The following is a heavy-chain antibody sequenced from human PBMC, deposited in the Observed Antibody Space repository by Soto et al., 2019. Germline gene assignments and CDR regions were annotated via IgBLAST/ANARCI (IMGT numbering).Heavy chain of an antibody. D-gene: IGHD3-10*01. J-gene: IGHJ4*02. V-gene: IGHV1-69*06. CDR1: GATFNTYA. Sequence: QVQLVQSGAEMKKPGLSVKVSCQSSGATFNTYAMNWVLQAPGQGPEWMGDISPMFGTANYAPKSQGRVTIIANKSTGTSHIKLSSLTSVDTALYFCAREVQVHTPAFVYWGQGTLVTVSS. CDR3: AREVQVHTPAFVY. CDR2: ISPMFGTA.